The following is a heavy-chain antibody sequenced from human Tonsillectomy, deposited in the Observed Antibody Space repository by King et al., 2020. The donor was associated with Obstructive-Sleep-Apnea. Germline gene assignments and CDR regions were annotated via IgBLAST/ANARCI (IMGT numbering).Heavy chain of an antibody. V-gene: IGHV4-38-2*02. D-gene: IGHD6-19*01. J-gene: IGHJ5*02. CDR3: ARDGVAVAGTSFDP. Sequence: VQLQESGPGLVKPSETLSLMCTVSGYSISSGYYWGWIRQPPGKGLEWIGSIYHSGSTYYNPSLRSRVTISVDTSKNQFSLKLSSVTAADTAVYYCARDGVAVAGTSFDPWGQGTLVTVSS. CDR2: IYHSGST. CDR1: GYSISSGYY.